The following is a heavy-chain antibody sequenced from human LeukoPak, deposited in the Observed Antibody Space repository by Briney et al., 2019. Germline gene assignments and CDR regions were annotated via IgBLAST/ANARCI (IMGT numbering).Heavy chain of an antibody. CDR1: GFTFSSYS. Sequence: GGSLRLSCAASGFTFSSYSMNWVRQAPGKGLEWVSYISSSSSTIYYADSVKGRFTISRDNAKNTLYLQMNSLRAADTAVYYCARLSDDYGGNSPFDYWGQGTLVTVSS. CDR2: ISSSSSTI. CDR3: ARLSDDYGGNSPFDY. V-gene: IGHV3-48*04. J-gene: IGHJ4*02. D-gene: IGHD4-23*01.